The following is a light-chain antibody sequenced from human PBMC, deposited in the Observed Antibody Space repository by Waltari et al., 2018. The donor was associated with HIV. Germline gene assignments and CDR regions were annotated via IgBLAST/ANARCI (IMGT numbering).Light chain of an antibody. CDR3: AAWDDSLNGLWV. Sequence: QSVLTQPPSPSGTPGQRVTISCSGSSSNIGSNTVNWYQHLPGTAPKLLIYGNNQRPSGVPDRFSGSKSGTSASLAISGLQSEDEADYYCAAWDDSLNGLWVFGGGTKLTVL. CDR1: SSNIGSNT. J-gene: IGLJ3*02. V-gene: IGLV1-44*01. CDR2: GNN.